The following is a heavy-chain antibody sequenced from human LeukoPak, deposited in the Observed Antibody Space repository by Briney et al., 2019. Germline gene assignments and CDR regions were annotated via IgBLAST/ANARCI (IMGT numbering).Heavy chain of an antibody. V-gene: IGHV1-18*01. Sequence: ASVKVSCKASGGTLSSYAISWVRQAPGQGLEWMGWISAYNGNTNYAQKLQGRVTMTTDTSTSTAYMELRGLRSDDTAVYYCAILSYYFDYWGQGTLVTVSS. J-gene: IGHJ4*02. CDR3: AILSYYFDY. CDR1: GGTLSSYA. CDR2: ISAYNGNT. D-gene: IGHD3-9*01.